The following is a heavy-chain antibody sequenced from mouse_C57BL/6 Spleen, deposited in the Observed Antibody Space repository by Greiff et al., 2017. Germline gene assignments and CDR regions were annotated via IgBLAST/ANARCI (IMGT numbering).Heavy chain of an antibody. CDR3: ARDRGDAGFDY. J-gene: IGHJ2*01. V-gene: IGHV7-3*01. CDR2: IRNKANGYTT. CDR1: GFTFTASY. Sequence: VKLMESGGGLVQPGGSLSLSCAASGFTFTASYMSWVRQPPGKALEWLGFIRNKANGYTTEYSASVKGRFTISRDNSQSILYLQMKALRAEDSATYYCARDRGDAGFDYWGQGTTLTVSS. D-gene: IGHD3-3*01.